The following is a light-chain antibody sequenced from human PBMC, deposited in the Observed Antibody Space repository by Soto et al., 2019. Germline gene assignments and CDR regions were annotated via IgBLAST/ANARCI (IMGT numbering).Light chain of an antibody. V-gene: IGLV1-40*01. J-gene: IGLJ3*02. CDR2: DNS. Sequence: QLVLTQPPSVSGAPGQRVTISCTGGSSNIGADYDVHWYQQLPGTAPKLLIYDNSNRPSGVPDRFSGAKSGTSASLAITGLQAEDEADYYCQSYDSTLSGSRVFGGGTKLTVL. CDR1: SSNIGADYD. CDR3: QSYDSTLSGSRV.